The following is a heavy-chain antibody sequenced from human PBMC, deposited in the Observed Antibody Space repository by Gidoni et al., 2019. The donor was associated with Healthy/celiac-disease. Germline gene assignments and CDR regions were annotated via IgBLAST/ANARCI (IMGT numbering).Heavy chain of an antibody. J-gene: IGHJ4*02. CDR3: ARTRAYSGTYCDFDH. V-gene: IGHV4-31*03. Sequence: QVQLQESGPGLVKPSQILSLTCTVSGDSISSGEYYWSWIRPRPGKGLEWIGYIYYRGTTSYTPSLKSRVAISGDTSKNQFSLYLRSVTAADTAVYYCARTRAYSGTYCDFDHWGQGTLVTVSS. CDR2: IYYRGTT. CDR1: GDSISSGEYY. D-gene: IGHD1-26*01.